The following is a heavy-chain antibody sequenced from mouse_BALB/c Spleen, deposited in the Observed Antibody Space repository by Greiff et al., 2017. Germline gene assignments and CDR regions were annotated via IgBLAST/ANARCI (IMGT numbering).Heavy chain of an antibody. V-gene: IGHV10S3*01. CDR2: IRSKSNNYAT. CDR1: GFTFNTNA. J-gene: IGHJ4*01. CDR3: VREEWDGYPYAMDY. Sequence: EVQLVETGGGLVQPKGSLKLSCAASGFTFNTNAMNWVRQAPGKGLEWVARIRSKSNNYATYYADSVKDRFTISRDDSQSMLYLQMNNLKTEDTAMYYCVREEWDGYPYAMDYWGQGTSVTVSS. D-gene: IGHD2-3*01.